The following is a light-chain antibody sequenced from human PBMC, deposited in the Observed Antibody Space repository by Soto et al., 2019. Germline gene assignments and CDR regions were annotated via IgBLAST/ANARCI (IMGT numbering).Light chain of an antibody. CDR2: EGT. CDR1: TSDVGGYNL. Sequence: QSALTQPASVSGSPGQSITISCSGTTSDVGGYNLVSWYQQHTAKAPKLLIYEGTQRPSGVSSRFSGSKSGNTASLTISGLQAEDEADYYCCSYASSSSYVFGTGTKVHRP. V-gene: IGLV2-23*01. CDR3: CSYASSSSYV. J-gene: IGLJ1*01.